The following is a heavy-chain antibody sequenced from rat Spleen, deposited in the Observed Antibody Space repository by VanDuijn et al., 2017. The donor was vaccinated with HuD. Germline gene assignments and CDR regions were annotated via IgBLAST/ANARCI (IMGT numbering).Heavy chain of an antibody. Sequence: EVQLVESGGGLVQPGRSLKLSCAASGFTFSNYDMAWVRQAPTKGLEWVASISTSGGSTYYRDTVKGRFTVSRDNAKSSLYLQMDSLRSEEPATYYCARRDYGLFDYWGQGVMVTVSS. CDR3: ARRDYGLFDY. J-gene: IGHJ2*01. V-gene: IGHV5S11*01. CDR1: GFTFSNYD. D-gene: IGHD1-3*01. CDR2: ISTSGGST.